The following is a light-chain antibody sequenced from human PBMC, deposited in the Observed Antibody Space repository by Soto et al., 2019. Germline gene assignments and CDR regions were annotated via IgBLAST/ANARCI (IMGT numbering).Light chain of an antibody. Sequence: QSVLTQPASVSGSPGQSISISCTGTSSDVGGYNYVSWYQQHPGKAPKLMIYEVSDRPSGVSNRFSGSKSGNTASLTISGLKAEDEADYSCSSYSISTTLVIFGGGTKLTVL. V-gene: IGLV2-14*01. CDR2: EVS. J-gene: IGLJ2*01. CDR1: SSDVGGYNY. CDR3: SSYSISTTLVI.